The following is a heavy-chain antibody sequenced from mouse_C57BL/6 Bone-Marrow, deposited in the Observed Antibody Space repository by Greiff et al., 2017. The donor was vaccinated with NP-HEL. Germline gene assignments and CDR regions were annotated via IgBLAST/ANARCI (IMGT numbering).Heavy chain of an antibody. Sequence: EVKLMESGGGLVQPGGSMKLSCAASGFTFSDAWMDWVRQSPEQGLEWVAEIRNKANNHATYYAVSVKGRFTISRDDSKSSVYLQMNSLRAEDTGIYYCTGGSSFAWFAYWGQGTLVTVSA. CDR2: IRNKANNHAT. CDR1: GFTFSDAW. CDR3: TGGSSFAWFAY. J-gene: IGHJ3*01. V-gene: IGHV6-6*01. D-gene: IGHD1-1*01.